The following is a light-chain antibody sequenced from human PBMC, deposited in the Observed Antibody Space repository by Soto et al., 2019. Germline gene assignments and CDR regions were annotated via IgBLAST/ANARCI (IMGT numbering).Light chain of an antibody. J-gene: IGKJ3*01. CDR1: QSVSSY. V-gene: IGKV3-11*01. CDR3: QQRSNWPS. CDR2: DAS. Sequence: EIVLTQSPATLSLSPGGRASLSCRASQSVSSYLAWYQQKPGQAPRLLIYDASNRATGIPARFSGSGSGTDFTLTISSLEPEDFAVYYCQQRSNWPSFGPGTKVDI.